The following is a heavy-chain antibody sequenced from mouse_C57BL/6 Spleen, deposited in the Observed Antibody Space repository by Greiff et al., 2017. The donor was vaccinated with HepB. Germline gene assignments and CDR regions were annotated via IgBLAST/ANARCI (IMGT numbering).Heavy chain of an antibody. D-gene: IGHD2-4*01. CDR1: GYTFTSYG. CDR2: IYPRSGNT. Sequence: VQLQQSGAELARPGASVKLSCKASGYTFTSYGISWVKQRTGQGLEWIGEIYPRSGNTYYNEKFKGKATLTADKSSSTAYMELRSLTSEGSAVYFCARGDDYGFAYWGQGTLVTVSA. CDR3: ARGDDYGFAY. V-gene: IGHV1-81*01. J-gene: IGHJ3*01.